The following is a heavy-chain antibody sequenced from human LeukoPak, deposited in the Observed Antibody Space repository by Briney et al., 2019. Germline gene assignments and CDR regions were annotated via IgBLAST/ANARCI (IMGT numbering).Heavy chain of an antibody. J-gene: IGHJ4*02. V-gene: IGHV3-21*01. CDR1: GFTFSDYD. CDR2: ISSSSIYV. D-gene: IGHD2-21*01. Sequence: SGGSLRLSCAASGFTFSDYDMNWVRQAPGKGLEWVSSISSSSIYVSYADSVKGRYTISRDNAKNSLYLQMNSLRAEDTAVYYCVRDVWGDRDGFFEYWGQGTLVTVSS. CDR3: VRDVWGDRDGFFEY.